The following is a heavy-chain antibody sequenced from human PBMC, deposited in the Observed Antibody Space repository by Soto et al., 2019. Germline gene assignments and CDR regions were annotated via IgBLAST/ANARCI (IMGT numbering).Heavy chain of an antibody. CDR1: GYSFTSYW. D-gene: IGHD6-6*01. Sequence: GESLKISGKGSGYSFTSYWISWVRQMPGKGLEWMGRIDPSDSYTNYSPSFQGHVTISADKSISTAYLQWSSLKASDTAMYYCARQEIAARTYCYYGMDVWGQGTTFTISS. V-gene: IGHV5-10-1*01. CDR3: ARQEIAARTYCYYGMDV. J-gene: IGHJ6*02. CDR2: IDPSDSYT.